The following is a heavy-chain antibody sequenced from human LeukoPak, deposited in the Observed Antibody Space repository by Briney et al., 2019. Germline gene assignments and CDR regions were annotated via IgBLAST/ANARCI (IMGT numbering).Heavy chain of an antibody. CDR2: INAGNGNT. CDR3: ARVGSGGNPYYYYYYGMDV. CDR1: GYTFTSYA. Sequence: ASVKVSCKASGYTFTSYAMHWVRQAPGQRLEWMVWINAGNGNTKYSQKFQGRVTITRDTSASTAYMELSSLRSEDTAVYYCARVGSGGNPYYYYYYGMDVWGQGTTVTVSS. J-gene: IGHJ6*02. V-gene: IGHV1-3*01. D-gene: IGHD4-23*01.